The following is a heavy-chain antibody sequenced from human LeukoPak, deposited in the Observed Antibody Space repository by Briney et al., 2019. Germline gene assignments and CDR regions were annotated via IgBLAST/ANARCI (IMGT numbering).Heavy chain of an antibody. CDR2: IYYSGLS. CDR1: GGSVSSSSYF. Sequence: SETLSLTCTVSGGSVSSSSYFWGWIRQPPGKGLEYIGSIYYSGLSYYNPSLQSRVTVSIDTSKNQFSLKLSSVTAADTAVYYCARGTRELLLDYWGQGTLVTVSS. J-gene: IGHJ4*02. D-gene: IGHD1-26*01. CDR3: ARGTRELLLDY. V-gene: IGHV4-39*07.